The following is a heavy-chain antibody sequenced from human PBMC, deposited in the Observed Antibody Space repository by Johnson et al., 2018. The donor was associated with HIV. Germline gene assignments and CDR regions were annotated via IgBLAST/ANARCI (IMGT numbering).Heavy chain of an antibody. CDR3: ARESIRGDKAFDI. D-gene: IGHD2-21*02. V-gene: IGHV3-13*01. CDR2: IGADGDT. CDR1: GFTFSTYD. J-gene: IGHJ3*02. Sequence: VQLVESGGGLVQPGGSLRLSCAASGFTFSTYDMHWVRQAIGKGLEWVSVIGADGDTYYPGSVKGRFTISRENAKNSLYLQMNSLRAGDTAVYYCARESIRGDKAFDIWGQGTMVTVSS.